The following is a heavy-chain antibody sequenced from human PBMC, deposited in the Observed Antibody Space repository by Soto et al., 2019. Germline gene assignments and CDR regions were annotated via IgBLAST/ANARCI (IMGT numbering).Heavy chain of an antibody. D-gene: IGHD6-13*01. CDR1: GGSISIGGYS. J-gene: IGHJ6*02. CDR2: IYHSGST. Sequence: LSLTCAVSGGSISIGGYSWSWIRQPPGKGLEWIGYIYHSGSTYYDPSLKSRVTISVDRSKNQFSLKLSSVTAADTAVYYCAXAIAAAGNYYYYYGMDVWGQGTTVTVSS. CDR3: AXAIAAAGNYYYYYGMDV. V-gene: IGHV4-30-2*01.